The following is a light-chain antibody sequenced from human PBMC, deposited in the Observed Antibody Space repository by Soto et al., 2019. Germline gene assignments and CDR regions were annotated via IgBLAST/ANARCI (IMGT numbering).Light chain of an antibody. CDR1: QSVSSN. CDR2: GAS. V-gene: IGKV3-15*01. J-gene: IGKJ2*01. Sequence: EIVMTQSPATLSVSPGESATLSCRASQSVSSNLAWYQQKRGQAPRLLIYGASTRATGIPARFSGSGSGTEFTLTISSLQSEDFAVYYCQQYNNWPPYTFGQGTKLEIK. CDR3: QQYNNWPPYT.